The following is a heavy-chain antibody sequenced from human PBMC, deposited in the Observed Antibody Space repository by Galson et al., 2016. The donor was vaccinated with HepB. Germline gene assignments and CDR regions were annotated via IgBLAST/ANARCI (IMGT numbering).Heavy chain of an antibody. Sequence: SVKVSCKVSGYTLTELSMHWVRQAPEKGLEWMGGFDPEYGDTVYAQKFQGRVTMTEDTFTDTAYMELSSLRSEDTAVYYCTTVYIAGRRNWFDPWGQGALVTVSS. D-gene: IGHD6-6*01. V-gene: IGHV1-24*01. J-gene: IGHJ5*02. CDR3: TTVYIAGRRNWFDP. CDR2: FDPEYGDT. CDR1: GYTLTELS.